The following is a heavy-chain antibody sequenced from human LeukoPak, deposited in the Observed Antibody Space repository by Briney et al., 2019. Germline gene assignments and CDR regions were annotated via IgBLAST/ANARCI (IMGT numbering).Heavy chain of an antibody. CDR2: LYSGSDT. CDR1: GVTVGSTY. J-gene: IGHJ2*01. D-gene: IGHD3-10*01. V-gene: IGHV3-53*01. Sequence: GSLRLSCAASGVTVGSTYMSWVRQAPGKGLEWVSILYSGSDTYYADSVKGRFTISRDSSKNILSLQMNNLRAEDTAVYYCARVGDHFHWYLDLWGRGTLVTVSS. CDR3: ARVGDHFHWYLDL.